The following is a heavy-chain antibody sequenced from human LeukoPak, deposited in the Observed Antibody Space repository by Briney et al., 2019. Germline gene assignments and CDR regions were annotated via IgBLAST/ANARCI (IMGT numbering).Heavy chain of an antibody. V-gene: IGHV1-18*01. CDR2: ISAYNGNT. CDR1: GYTFTSYG. D-gene: IGHD6-19*01. CDR3: ARVSVAGRFDY. J-gene: IGHJ4*02. Sequence: ASATVSCTPSGYTFTSYGISWVPQAPGQGVEWMGWISAYNGNTNYAQKLQGRVTMTTDTSTSTAYMELRSLRSDDTAVYYCARVSVAGRFDYWGQGTLVTVSS.